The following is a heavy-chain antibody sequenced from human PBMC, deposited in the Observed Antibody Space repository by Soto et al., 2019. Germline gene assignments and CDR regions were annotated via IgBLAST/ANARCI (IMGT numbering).Heavy chain of an antibody. Sequence: QVQLVQSGAEVKKPGASVKVSCKASGYTFTSYGISWVRQAPGQGLEWMGWISAYNGNTNYAQKLQGRVTMTTDTSTSTAYMELRSLRSADTAVYYCARARGIAAVGRNYYYYGMDVWGQGTTVTVSS. CDR2: ISAYNGNT. CDR3: ARARGIAAVGRNYYYYGMDV. J-gene: IGHJ6*02. V-gene: IGHV1-18*01. CDR1: GYTFTSYG. D-gene: IGHD6-13*01.